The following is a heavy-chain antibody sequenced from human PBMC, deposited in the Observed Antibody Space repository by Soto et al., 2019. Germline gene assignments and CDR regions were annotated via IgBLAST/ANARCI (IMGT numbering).Heavy chain of an antibody. Sequence: SVKVSCKASGGTFSSYAISWVRQAPGQGLEWMGGIIPIFGTANYAQKFQGRVTMTEDTSTDTAYMELSSLRSEDTAMYYCATDLVTIFGVVIRDHYGMDVWGQGTTVTVSS. D-gene: IGHD3-3*01. CDR1: GGTFSSYA. CDR3: ATDLVTIFGVVIRDHYGMDV. CDR2: IIPIFGTA. V-gene: IGHV1-69*06. J-gene: IGHJ6*02.